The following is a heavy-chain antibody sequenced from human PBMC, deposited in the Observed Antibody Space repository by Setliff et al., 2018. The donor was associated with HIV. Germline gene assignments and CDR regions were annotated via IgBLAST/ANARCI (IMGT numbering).Heavy chain of an antibody. CDR1: GYRFNTYG. CDR3: ATHYDSTDYLGY. V-gene: IGHV1-18*01. D-gene: IGHD3-22*01. J-gene: IGHJ4*02. Sequence: ASVKVSCKASGYRFNTYGISWVRQAPGQGLEWMGWINVYNGNTNYEQKLQGRVTMTTDTSTTTAYMELRSLRSDDTAVYYCATHYDSTDYLGYWGQGTRVTVS. CDR2: INVYNGNT.